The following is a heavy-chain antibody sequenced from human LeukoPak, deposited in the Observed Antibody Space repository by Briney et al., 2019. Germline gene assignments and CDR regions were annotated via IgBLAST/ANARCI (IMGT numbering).Heavy chain of an antibody. V-gene: IGHV3-72*01. J-gene: IGHJ3*02. CDR3: ATAGCDGFGI. Sequence: GGSLRLSCAASGFTFSDHYMDWVRQAPGKGLEWVGRIRNKANRYTTNYAASVKGRFTISRDDSNNSMYLQMNSLKTEDTALYYCATAGCDGFGIWGQGTMVTVSS. CDR1: GFTFSDHY. CDR2: IRNKANRYTT.